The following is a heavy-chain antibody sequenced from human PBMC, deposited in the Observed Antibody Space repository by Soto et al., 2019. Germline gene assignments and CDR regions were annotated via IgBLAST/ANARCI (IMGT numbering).Heavy chain of an antibody. J-gene: IGHJ6*02. CDR3: STDSADIVVVPATFGMDV. CDR1: GITFSNAW. Sequence: GGSLRLSCAASGITFSNAWMTWVRQAPGKGLEWVGRIKSITDGGTTDYAAPVKGRFTISRDDSKDTLYLQMNNLKTEDTAVYHCSTDSADIVVVPATFGMDVWGQGTTVTVSS. V-gene: IGHV3-15*01. CDR2: IKSITDGGTT. D-gene: IGHD2-2*01.